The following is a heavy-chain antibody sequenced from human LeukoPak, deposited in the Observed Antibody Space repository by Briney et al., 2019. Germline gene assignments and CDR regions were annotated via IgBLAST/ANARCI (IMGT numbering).Heavy chain of an antibody. D-gene: IGHD3-10*01. Sequence: SVKVSCKASGGTFSSYDISWVRQAPGQGLEWMGGIIPIFGTANYAQKFQGRVTITADESTSTAYMELSSLRSEDTAVYYCARDRYYGSGSYYKYYFDYWGQGTLVTVSS. CDR2: IIPIFGTA. CDR3: ARDRYYGSGSYYKYYFDY. CDR1: GGTFSSYD. V-gene: IGHV1-69*01. J-gene: IGHJ4*02.